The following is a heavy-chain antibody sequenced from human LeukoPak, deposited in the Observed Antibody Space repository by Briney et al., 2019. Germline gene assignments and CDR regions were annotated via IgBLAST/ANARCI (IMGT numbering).Heavy chain of an antibody. J-gene: IGHJ5*02. Sequence: GESLKISCKGSGYSFTNYWIGWVRQMPGKGLEWMGMIYPDDSETKYSPSFQGQVTMSADKSISTAYLQWSSLKASDTATYYCARRWDYGGFSWFDPWGQGTLVTVSS. V-gene: IGHV5-51*01. CDR3: ARRWDYGGFSWFDP. CDR2: IYPDDSET. D-gene: IGHD4-23*01. CDR1: GYSFTNYW.